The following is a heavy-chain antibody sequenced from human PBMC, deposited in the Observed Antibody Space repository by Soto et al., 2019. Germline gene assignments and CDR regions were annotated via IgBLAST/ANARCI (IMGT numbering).Heavy chain of an antibody. V-gene: IGHV4-30-2*01. Sequence: SETLSLTCAVSGGSISSGGYSWSWIRQPPGKGLEWIGYIYHSGSTYYNPSLKSRVTLSVDRSKNQFSLKLSFVTAADTAVYYCARGVTTVTTIDYWGQGTLVTVS. J-gene: IGHJ4*02. CDR2: IYHSGST. CDR3: ARGVTTVTTIDY. CDR1: GGSISSGGYS. D-gene: IGHD4-17*01.